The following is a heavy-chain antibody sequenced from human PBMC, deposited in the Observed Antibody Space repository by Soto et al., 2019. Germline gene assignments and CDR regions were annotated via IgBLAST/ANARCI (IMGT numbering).Heavy chain of an antibody. J-gene: IGHJ4*02. Sequence: PGGSLRLSCAASVFTFSSYAMSWVRQAPGKGLEWVSAISGSGGSTYYADSVKGRFTISRDNSKNTLYLQINSLRAEDTAVYYCAKGYCSGGRCLYYFDYWGQGTMVTVSS. CDR1: VFTFSSYA. V-gene: IGHV3-23*01. D-gene: IGHD2-15*01. CDR2: ISGSGGST. CDR3: AKGYCSGGRCLYYFDY.